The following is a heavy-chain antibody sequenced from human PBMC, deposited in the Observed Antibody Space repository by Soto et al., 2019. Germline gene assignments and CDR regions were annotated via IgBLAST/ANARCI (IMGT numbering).Heavy chain of an antibody. CDR3: AREWYYYDSSGYNNDPDFDY. D-gene: IGHD3-22*01. CDR2: INAGNGNT. V-gene: IGHV1-3*01. CDR1: GYTFTSYA. J-gene: IGHJ4*02. Sequence: ASVQVSCKASGYTFTSYAMHWVRQAPGQRLEWMGWINAGNGNTKYSQKFQGRVTITRDTSASTAYMELSSLRSEDTAVYYCAREWYYYDSSGYNNDPDFDYWGQGTLVTVSS.